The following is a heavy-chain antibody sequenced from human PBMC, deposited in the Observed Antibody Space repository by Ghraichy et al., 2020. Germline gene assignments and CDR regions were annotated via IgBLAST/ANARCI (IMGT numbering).Heavy chain of an antibody. D-gene: IGHD3-10*01. J-gene: IGHJ3*01. CDR2: VYYSGST. CDR3: ASGGAGRSWYAFDL. Sequence: SETLSLTCTVSGGSITSSSFFWVWIRQPPGKGLEWIGSVYYSGSTYSNPSLKGRVTISADTSKNQFSLNLSSVTAADTAVYYCASGGAGRSWYAFDLWGQGTMVIVSS. CDR1: GGSITSSSFF. V-gene: IGHV4-39*01.